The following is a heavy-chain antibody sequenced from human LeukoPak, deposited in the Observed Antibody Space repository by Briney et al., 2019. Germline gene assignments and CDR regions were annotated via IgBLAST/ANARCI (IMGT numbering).Heavy chain of an antibody. CDR3: AKPSYYYDSSGYPQEDY. CDR1: GFTFGDYA. Sequence: PGGSLRLSCTASGFTFGDYAMSWVRQAPGKGLEWVSAISGSGGSTYYADSVKGRFTISRDNSKNTLYLQMNSLRAEDTAVYYCAKPSYYYDSSGYPQEDYWGQGTLVTVSS. CDR2: ISGSGGST. V-gene: IGHV3-23*01. J-gene: IGHJ4*02. D-gene: IGHD3-22*01.